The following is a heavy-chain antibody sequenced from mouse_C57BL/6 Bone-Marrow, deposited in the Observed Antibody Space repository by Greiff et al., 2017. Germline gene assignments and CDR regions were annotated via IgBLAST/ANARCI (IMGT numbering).Heavy chain of an antibody. Sequence: QVQLQQSGAELVRPGTSVKMSCKASGYTFTNYWIGWAKQRPGHGLEWIGQIFPGDGDTNYNGKFKGKATLTADKSSSTAYMQLSSLTSEDSAVYFCARGAYWGQGTLVTVSA. CDR2: IFPGDGDT. J-gene: IGHJ3*01. V-gene: IGHV1-63*01. CDR1: GYTFTNYW. CDR3: ARGAY.